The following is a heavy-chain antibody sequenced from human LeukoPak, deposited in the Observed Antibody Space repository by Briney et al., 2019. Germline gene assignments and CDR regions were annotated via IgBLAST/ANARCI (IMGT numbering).Heavy chain of an antibody. CDR2: IKSDGSST. Sequence: PGGSLRLSCAASGFTFRSYWMHWVRQAPGKGLVWVSRIKSDGSSTTYADSVKGRFTISRDNAKNTLYLQMNSLRGEDTGVYYCARDAAVLDYWGQGTLVTVSS. J-gene: IGHJ4*02. CDR1: GFTFRSYW. V-gene: IGHV3-74*01. CDR3: ARDAAVLDY. D-gene: IGHD2-15*01.